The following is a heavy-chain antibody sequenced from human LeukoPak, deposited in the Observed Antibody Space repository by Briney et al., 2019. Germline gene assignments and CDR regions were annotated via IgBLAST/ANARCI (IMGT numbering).Heavy chain of an antibody. D-gene: IGHD1-26*01. CDR1: GFTFSSYA. CDR3: AKDDAWSFYYFDY. V-gene: IGHV3-23*01. J-gene: IGHJ4*02. CDR2: ISGSGGST. Sequence: GGSLRLSCAASGFTFSSYAMSWVRQAPGKGLGWVSAISGSGGSTYYADSVKGRFTISRDNSKNTLYLQMNSLRAEDTAVYYCAKDDAWSFYYFDYWGQGTLVTVSS.